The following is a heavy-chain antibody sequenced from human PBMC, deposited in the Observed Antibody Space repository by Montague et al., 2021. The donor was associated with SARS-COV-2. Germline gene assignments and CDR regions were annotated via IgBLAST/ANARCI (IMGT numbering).Heavy chain of an antibody. CDR2: ISSSSRYI. J-gene: IGHJ6*02. CDR3: ARDISPVIDYYSMDV. V-gene: IGHV3-21*01. Sequence: SLRLSCAASGFTYNSYSMNWVRRAPGKGLEWVSSISSSSRYIYYANSVRGRFTISRDNAKNSLYLQMNSLRAGDTAVYYCARDISPVIDYYSMDVWGQGTTVTVSS. CDR1: GFTYNSYS.